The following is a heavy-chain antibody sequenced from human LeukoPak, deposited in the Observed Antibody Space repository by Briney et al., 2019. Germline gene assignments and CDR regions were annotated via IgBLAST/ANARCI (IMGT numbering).Heavy chain of an antibody. J-gene: IGHJ4*02. CDR3: ARRTVPATAPDY. Sequence: GESLKISCKASGYSFTTYWIAWVRQLPGKGLEWMGIIYPGDSDTRYSPSFQGQVTISADKSISTAYLQWSSLKASDTAMYYCARRTVPATAPDYWGQGTLVTVSS. CDR2: IYPGDSDT. CDR1: GYSFTTYW. D-gene: IGHD2-2*01. V-gene: IGHV5-51*01.